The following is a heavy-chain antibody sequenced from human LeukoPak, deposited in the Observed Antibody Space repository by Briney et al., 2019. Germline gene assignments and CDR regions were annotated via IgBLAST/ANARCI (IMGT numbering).Heavy chain of an antibody. V-gene: IGHV3-7*01. CDR3: ARDLSGVAGYTYGRGIDY. D-gene: IGHD5-18*01. J-gene: IGHJ4*02. Sequence: GGSLRLSCAASGFTFSSYWMSWVRQAPGKGLEWVSNIKKDGSEKYYVDSVKGRFTISRDNAKTSLYLQMNSLRADDTAVYYCARDLSGVAGYTYGRGIDYWGQGTLVTVSS. CDR1: GFTFSSYW. CDR2: IKKDGSEK.